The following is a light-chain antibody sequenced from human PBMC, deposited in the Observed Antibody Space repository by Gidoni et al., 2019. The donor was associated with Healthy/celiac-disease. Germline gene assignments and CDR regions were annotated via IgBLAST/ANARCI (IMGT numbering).Light chain of an antibody. Sequence: AIRMTQSPSSFSASTGDRVTITCRASQCISSYLAWYQQKPGKAPKLLIYAESNLQSGVPSRFSGSGSGTDFTLTISCLQSEDFATYYCQQYYSYPLTFGQGTKLEIK. CDR3: QQYYSYPLT. CDR1: QCISSY. CDR2: AES. V-gene: IGKV1-8*01. J-gene: IGKJ2*01.